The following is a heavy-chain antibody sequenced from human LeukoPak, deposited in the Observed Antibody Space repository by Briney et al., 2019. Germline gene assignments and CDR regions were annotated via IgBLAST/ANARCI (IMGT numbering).Heavy chain of an antibody. CDR2: ISSSGSTI. CDR1: GFTFSDYY. CDR3: ARGAQLALSRWFDP. Sequence: GGSLRLSCAASGFTFSDYYMSWIRQAPGKGLEWVSYISSSGSTIYYADSVKGRFTISRDNAKNSLYLQMNSLRAEDAAVYYCARGAQLALSRWFDPWGQGTLVTVSS. J-gene: IGHJ5*02. V-gene: IGHV3-11*04. D-gene: IGHD6-6*01.